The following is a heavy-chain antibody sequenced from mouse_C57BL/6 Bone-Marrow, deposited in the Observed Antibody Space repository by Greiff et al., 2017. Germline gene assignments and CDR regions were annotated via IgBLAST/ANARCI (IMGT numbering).Heavy chain of an antibody. J-gene: IGHJ2*01. Sequence: QVQLQQPGAERGRPGTSVKLSCKASGYTFTSYWMHWVKQRPGQGLEWIGVIDPSDSYTNYNQKFKGKATLTVDTSSSTAYMQLSSLTSEDSAVQYCSRFDCWGEGTTLTVSS. CDR1: GYTFTSYW. CDR3: SRFDC. CDR2: IDPSDSYT. V-gene: IGHV1-59*01.